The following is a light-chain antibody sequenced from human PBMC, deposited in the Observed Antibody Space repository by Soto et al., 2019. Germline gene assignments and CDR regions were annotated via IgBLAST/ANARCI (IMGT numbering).Light chain of an antibody. V-gene: IGLV6-57*04. Sequence: NFMLTQPHSVSASPGETVNISCTRTSGGIASNYVQWYQQRPGSAPTIVIYEHNQRPSGVPNRFSGSKSGNTASLIISGLQGDDEGDYYCCAYVSSNTLLFGGGTKLTVL. J-gene: IGLJ3*02. CDR3: CAYVSSNTLL. CDR1: SGGIASNY. CDR2: EHN.